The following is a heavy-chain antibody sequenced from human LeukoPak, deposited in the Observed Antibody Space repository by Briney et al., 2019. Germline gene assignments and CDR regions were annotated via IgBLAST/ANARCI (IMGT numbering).Heavy chain of an antibody. Sequence: PGGSLRLSCAASGFTFSSYAMSWVRQAPGKGLEWVSAISGSGGSTYYADSVKGRFTISRDNSKNTLYLQMNSLRAEDTAVYYCAKVGSGITIFGVVMAGNFDYWGQGILVTVSS. J-gene: IGHJ4*02. CDR2: ISGSGGST. CDR1: GFTFSSYA. V-gene: IGHV3-23*01. D-gene: IGHD3-3*01. CDR3: AKVGSGITIFGVVMAGNFDY.